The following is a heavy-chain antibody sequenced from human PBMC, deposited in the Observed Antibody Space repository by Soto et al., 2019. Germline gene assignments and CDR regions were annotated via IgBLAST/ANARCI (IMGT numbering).Heavy chain of an antibody. J-gene: IGHJ6*02. CDR3: ARLNLDYGSGSYYNYSGMDV. Sequence: SETLSLTCTVSGGSISSYYWSWIQQPPGKGLEWIGYIYYSGRTNYNPSLKSPVTISVDTAKNQFSLKLRSVTAADTAVYYCARLNLDYGSGSYYNYSGMDVWGQGTTVTVSS. CDR2: IYYSGRT. V-gene: IGHV4-59*01. D-gene: IGHD3-10*01. CDR1: GGSISSYY.